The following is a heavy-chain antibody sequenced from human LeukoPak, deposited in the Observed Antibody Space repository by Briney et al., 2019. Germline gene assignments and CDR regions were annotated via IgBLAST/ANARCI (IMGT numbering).Heavy chain of an antibody. CDR1: GFTFSNYI. J-gene: IGHJ4*02. V-gene: IGHV3-21*01. CDR2: ISSTSGYI. CDR3: ARGDLWLGH. Sequence: GGSLRLSCAASGFTFSNYIMNWVRQAPGKGLEWVSSISSTSGYIYYADSVKGRFTISRDNAKNSLYLQMNSLRVEDTAVYYCARGDLWLGHWGQGSLVTVSS. D-gene: IGHD3-10*01.